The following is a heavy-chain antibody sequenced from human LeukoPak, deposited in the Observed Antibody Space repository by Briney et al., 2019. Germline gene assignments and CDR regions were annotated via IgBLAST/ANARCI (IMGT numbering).Heavy chain of an antibody. CDR3: AKVRVYYYDSSDYLNYFDY. CDR2: ISGSGGST. Sequence: PGGSLRLSCAASGFTFSSYAMSWVRQAPGKGLEWVSAISGSGGSTYYADSVKGRFTISRDNSKNTLYLQMNSLRAEDTAVYYCAKVRVYYYDSSDYLNYFDYWGQGTLVTVSS. J-gene: IGHJ4*02. V-gene: IGHV3-23*01. CDR1: GFTFSSYA. D-gene: IGHD3-22*01.